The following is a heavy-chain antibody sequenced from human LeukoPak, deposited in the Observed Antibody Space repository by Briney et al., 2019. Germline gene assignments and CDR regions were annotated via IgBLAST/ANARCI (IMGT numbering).Heavy chain of an antibody. V-gene: IGHV3-21*01. CDR1: GFTFSSYS. Sequence: PGGSLGLSCAASGFTFSSYSMNWVRQAPGKGLEWVSSISSSSSYIYYADSVKGRFTISRDNAKNSLYLQMNSLRAEDTAVYYCARMAAAGTRAFDIWGQGTMVTVSS. CDR3: ARMAAAGTRAFDI. CDR2: ISSSSSYI. J-gene: IGHJ3*02. D-gene: IGHD6-13*01.